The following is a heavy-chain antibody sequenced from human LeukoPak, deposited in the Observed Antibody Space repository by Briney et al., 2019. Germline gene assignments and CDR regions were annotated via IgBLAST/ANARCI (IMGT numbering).Heavy chain of an antibody. J-gene: IGHJ4*02. D-gene: IGHD4-17*01. Sequence: ASVKVSCKVSGYTLSELAMHWVRQAPGKGREWRGGFDPEDGETIYAQKFQGRVSMTEDPSTGTDYMELSSMRSEDTAVYYCATMPPTVPTNYWGQGTLVTVSS. CDR3: ATMPPTVPTNY. CDR1: GYTLSELA. V-gene: IGHV1-24*01. CDR2: FDPEDGET.